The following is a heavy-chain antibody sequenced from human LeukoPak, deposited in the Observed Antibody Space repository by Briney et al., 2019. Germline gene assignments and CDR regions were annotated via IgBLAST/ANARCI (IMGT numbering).Heavy chain of an antibody. V-gene: IGHV3-7*01. CDR2: IKQDGSEK. D-gene: IGHD5-18*01. Sequence: GGSLRLSCAASGFTFSSYSMSWVRQAPGKGLEWVANIKQDGSEKNYVDSVKGRFTISRDNAKNSLFLQMNSLRAEDTAVYYCARVKTWIQPTHLDYWGQGTLVTVSS. CDR1: GFTFSSYS. J-gene: IGHJ4*02. CDR3: ARVKTWIQPTHLDY.